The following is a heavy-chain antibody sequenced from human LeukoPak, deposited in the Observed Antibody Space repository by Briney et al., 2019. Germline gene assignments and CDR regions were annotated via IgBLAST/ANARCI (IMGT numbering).Heavy chain of an antibody. D-gene: IGHD3-16*01. CDR1: GFTFSSYA. CDR3: ASSIYDYVWGAHYYCGMDV. J-gene: IGHJ6*02. Sequence: GGSLRLSCAASGFTFSSYAMHWVRQAPGKGLEWVAVISYDGSNKYYADSVKGRFTISRDNSKNTLYLQMNSLRAEDTAVYYCASSIYDYVWGAHYYCGMDVWGQGTTVTVSS. CDR2: ISYDGSNK. V-gene: IGHV3-30-3*01.